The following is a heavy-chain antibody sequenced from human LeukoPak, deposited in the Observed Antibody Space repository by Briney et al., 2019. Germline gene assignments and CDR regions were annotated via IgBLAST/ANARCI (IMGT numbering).Heavy chain of an antibody. CDR1: GFTFSDYA. CDR2: ISSSSSYI. J-gene: IGHJ4*02. D-gene: IGHD5-18*01. Sequence: GGSLRLSCTASGFTFSDYAMSWVRQAPGKGLEWVSSISSSSSYIYYADSVKGRFTISRDNAKNSLYLQMNSLRAEDTAVYYCAKGVGYSYGYVDYWGQGTLVTVSS. V-gene: IGHV3-21*01. CDR3: AKGVGYSYGYVDY.